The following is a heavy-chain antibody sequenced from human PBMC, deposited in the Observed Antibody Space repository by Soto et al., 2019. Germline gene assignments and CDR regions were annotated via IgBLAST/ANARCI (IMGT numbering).Heavy chain of an antibody. CDR2: ISWNSGSI. J-gene: IGHJ4*02. CDR3: AKSQVDTAMGLLDY. D-gene: IGHD5-18*01. Sequence: EVQLVESGGGLVQPGRSLRLSCAASGFTFDDYAMHWVRQAPGKGLEWVSGISWNSGSIGYADSVKGRFTISRDNAKNSLYLQMNSLRAEDTALYYCAKSQVDTAMGLLDYWGQGTLVTVSS. V-gene: IGHV3-9*01. CDR1: GFTFDDYA.